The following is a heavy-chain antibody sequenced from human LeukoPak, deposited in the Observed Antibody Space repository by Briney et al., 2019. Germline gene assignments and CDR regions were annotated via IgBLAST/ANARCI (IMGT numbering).Heavy chain of an antibody. D-gene: IGHD1-14*01. CDR2: ISSSSSTI. CDR1: GFTFSSYS. Sequence: SGGSLRLSCAASGFTFSSYSMNWVRQAPGKGLEWVSYISSSSSTIYYADSVKGRFTISRDNAKNSLYLQMNSLRAEDTAVYYCARAGDVLNNWFDPWGQGTLVTVSS. CDR3: ARAGDVLNNWFDP. V-gene: IGHV3-48*01. J-gene: IGHJ5*02.